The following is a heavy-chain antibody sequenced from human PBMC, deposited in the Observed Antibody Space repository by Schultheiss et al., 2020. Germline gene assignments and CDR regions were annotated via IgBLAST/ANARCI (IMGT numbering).Heavy chain of an antibody. CDR3: ARVGSNDYGDFDY. J-gene: IGHJ4*02. CDR1: GFTVSSNY. V-gene: IGHV3-23*01. D-gene: IGHD4-17*01. Sequence: GGSLRLSCAASGFTVSSNYMSWVRQAPGKGLEWVSVISGSGGSTYYADSVKGRFTISRDNSKNTLYLQVNSLRAEDSAAYYCARVGSNDYGDFDYWGQGTLVTVSS. CDR2: ISGSGGST.